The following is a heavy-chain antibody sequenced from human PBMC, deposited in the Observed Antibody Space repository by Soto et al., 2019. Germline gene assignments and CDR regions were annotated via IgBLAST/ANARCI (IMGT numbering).Heavy chain of an antibody. CDR3: ARATEPRGSYRPSKPLDY. V-gene: IGHV4-34*01. D-gene: IGHD3-16*02. J-gene: IGHJ4*02. Sequence: SETLSLTCAVYGGSFSGYYWSWIRQPPGKGLEWIGEINHSGSTNYNPSLKSRVTISVDTSKNQFSLKLSSVTAADTAVYYCARATEPRGSYRPSKPLDYWGQGTLVTVSS. CDR1: GGSFSGYY. CDR2: INHSGST.